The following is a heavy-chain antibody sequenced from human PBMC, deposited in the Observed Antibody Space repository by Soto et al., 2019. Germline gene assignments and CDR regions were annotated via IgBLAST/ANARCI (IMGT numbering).Heavy chain of an antibody. D-gene: IGHD3-22*01. Sequence: SVKVSCKASGGTFSSYAISWVRQAPGQGLEWMGGIIPIFGTANYAQKFQGRVTITADESTSTAYMELSSLRSEDTAVYYCARDDYYDSSGYNYYYYGMDVWGQGTTVTVSS. CDR3: ARDDYYDSSGYNYYYYGMDV. J-gene: IGHJ6*02. CDR1: GGTFSSYA. CDR2: IIPIFGTA. V-gene: IGHV1-69*13.